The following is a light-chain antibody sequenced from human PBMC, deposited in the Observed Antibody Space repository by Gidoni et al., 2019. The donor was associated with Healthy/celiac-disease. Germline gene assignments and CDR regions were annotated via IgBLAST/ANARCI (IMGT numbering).Light chain of an antibody. V-gene: IGKV3-11*01. CDR3: QQRSNWPPLT. CDR1: QSVSSY. CDR2: DAS. Sequence: EIVLTQSPATLSLSPGERATLSCRASQSVSSYLAWYQQTPGQAPRLLIYDASNRATGIPARFSGSGSGTDFTLTISSLEPEAFAVYYCQQRSNWPPLTFGGGTKVEIK. J-gene: IGKJ4*01.